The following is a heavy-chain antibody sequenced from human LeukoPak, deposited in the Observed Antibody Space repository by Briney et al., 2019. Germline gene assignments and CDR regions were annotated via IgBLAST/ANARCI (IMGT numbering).Heavy chain of an antibody. V-gene: IGHV3-30*18. CDR2: ISYDGSNK. J-gene: IGHJ4*02. CDR3: AKEAYSGYDPEIHFDY. CDR1: GFTFSSYG. Sequence: GGSLRLSCAASGFTFSSYGMHWVRQAPGEGLEWVAVISYDGSNKYYADSVKGRFTISRDNSKNTLHLQMNSLRAEDTAVYYCAKEAYSGYDPEIHFDYWGQGTLVTVSS. D-gene: IGHD5-12*01.